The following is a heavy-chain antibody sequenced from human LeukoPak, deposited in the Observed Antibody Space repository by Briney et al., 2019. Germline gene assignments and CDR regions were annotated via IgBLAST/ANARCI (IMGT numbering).Heavy chain of an antibody. Sequence: PGGSLRLSCAASGFTFSSYWMYWVRRAPGKGLVWVSRINTDGSFTSDADSVKGRVTISRDNSKNTLYLQMNSLRAEDTAVYYCARVSSSGYYADYWGQGTLVTVSS. CDR1: GFTFSSYW. CDR2: INTDGSFT. D-gene: IGHD3-22*01. V-gene: IGHV3-74*01. J-gene: IGHJ4*02. CDR3: ARVSSSGYYADY.